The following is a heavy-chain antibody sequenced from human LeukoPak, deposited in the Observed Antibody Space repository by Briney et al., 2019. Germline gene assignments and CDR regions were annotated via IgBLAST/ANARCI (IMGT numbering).Heavy chain of an antibody. CDR3: VRGPRKWQQQLVDFDY. CDR2: IYYSGST. V-gene: IGHV4-59*01. D-gene: IGHD6-13*01. CDR1: GGSISSYY. Sequence: SETLSLTCTVSGGSISSYYWSWIRQPPGKGLEWIGYIYYSGSTNYNPSLKSRVTMSVDTSKNQFSLKLSSVTAADTAVYYCVRGPRKWQQQLVDFDYWGQGTLVTVSS. J-gene: IGHJ4*02.